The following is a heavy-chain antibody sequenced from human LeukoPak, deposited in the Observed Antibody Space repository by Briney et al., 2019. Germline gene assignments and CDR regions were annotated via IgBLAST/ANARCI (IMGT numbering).Heavy chain of an antibody. CDR3: ARVGSAYGDPLEYDY. D-gene: IGHD4-17*01. J-gene: IGHJ4*02. CDR1: GYSFTKFG. V-gene: IGHV1-18*01. CDR2: ISAHSGKT. Sequence: APVRVSCNVSGYSFTKFGISWVRQAPGQGLEWMGWISAHSGKTNYAPRLQDRVTMTTDTSTSAAYMELRSLTSDDTAIYYCARVGSAYGDPLEYDYWGQGTLVIVSS.